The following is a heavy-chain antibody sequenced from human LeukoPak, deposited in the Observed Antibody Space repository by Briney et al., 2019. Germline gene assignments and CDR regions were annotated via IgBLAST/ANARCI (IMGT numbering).Heavy chain of an antibody. J-gene: IGHJ4*02. CDR3: ARDHPGDY. CDR2: ITPILGIA. CDR1: GGTFSSYA. Sequence: ASVKVSCKASGGTFSSYAISWVRQAPGQGLEWMGRITPILGIANYAQKFQGRVTITADKSTSTAYMELSSLRSEDTAVYYCARDHPGDYWGQGTLVTVSS. D-gene: IGHD3-10*01. V-gene: IGHV1-69*04.